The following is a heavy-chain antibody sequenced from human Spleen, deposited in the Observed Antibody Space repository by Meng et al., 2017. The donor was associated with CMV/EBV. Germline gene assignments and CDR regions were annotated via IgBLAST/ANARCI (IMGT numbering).Heavy chain of an antibody. CDR2: ISYDGSNK. V-gene: IGHV3-30*04. Sequence: GGSLRLSCAASGFTFSSYAMHWVRQAPGKGLEWVAVISYDGSNKYYADSVKGRFTISRDNSKNTLYLQMNSLRTEDTAVYYCARAVGYCSGGSCYSGGRFDPWGQGTLVTSPQ. CDR3: ARAVGYCSGGSCYSGGRFDP. D-gene: IGHD2-15*01. CDR1: GFTFSSYA. J-gene: IGHJ5*02.